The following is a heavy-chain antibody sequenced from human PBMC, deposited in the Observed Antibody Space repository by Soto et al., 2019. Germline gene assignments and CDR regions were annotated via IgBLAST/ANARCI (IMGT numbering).Heavy chain of an antibody. CDR1: GFTFSSYG. D-gene: IGHD6-6*01. CDR3: ASDRVIAARPWSRVIRGGGLFDY. Sequence: HPGGSLRLSCAASGFTFSSYGMHWVRQAPGKGLEWVAVIWYDGSNKYYADSVKGRFTISRDNSKNTLYLQMNSLRAEDTAVYYCASDRVIAARPWSRVIRGGGLFDYWGQGTLVTVSS. J-gene: IGHJ4*02. CDR2: IWYDGSNK. V-gene: IGHV3-33*01.